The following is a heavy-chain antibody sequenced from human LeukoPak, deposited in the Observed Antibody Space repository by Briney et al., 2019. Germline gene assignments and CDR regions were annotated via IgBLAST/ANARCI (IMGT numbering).Heavy chain of an antibody. J-gene: IGHJ6*04. CDR2: ISSSSSYI. CDR1: GFTFSSYS. Sequence: GGSLRLSCAASGFTFSSYSMNWVRQAPGKGLEWVSSISSSSSYIYYADSVKGRFTISRDNAKNSLYLQMNSLRAEDTAVYYCARDGDVGQLLSYHYYYYGMNVWGKGTTVTVSS. D-gene: IGHD2-2*01. V-gene: IGHV3-21*01. CDR3: ARDGDVGQLLSYHYYYYGMNV.